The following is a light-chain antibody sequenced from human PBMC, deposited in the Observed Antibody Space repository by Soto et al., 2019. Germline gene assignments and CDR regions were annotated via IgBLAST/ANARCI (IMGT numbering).Light chain of an antibody. CDR1: QDNSNY. CDR3: QQYDNPNLTVT. CDR2: DPS. V-gene: IGKV1-33*01. J-gene: IGKJ4*01. Sequence: DIQMTQSPSSLSASVGDRVTITCQASQDNSNYLNWYQQKPGKAPKLLIYDPSNLETGVPSRFSGSGSGTDFTFTISSLQPEEIATYYCQQYDNPNLTVTFGGGTKVEIK.